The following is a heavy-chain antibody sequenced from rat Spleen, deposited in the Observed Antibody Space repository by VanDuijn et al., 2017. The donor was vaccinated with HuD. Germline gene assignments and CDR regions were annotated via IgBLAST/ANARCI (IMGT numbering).Heavy chain of an antibody. J-gene: IGHJ2*01. CDR2: ISYGDSSGHSST. Sequence: EVQLVESGGGLEQPGRSLKLSCAASGFTFSDYGVAWVRQAPTTGLEWVATISYGDSSGHSSTYYRDSVKGRFTISRANAKSTLYLQMNSLRSEDTATYYCTRVDTMGTEDYWGQGVMVTVSS. CDR1: GFTFSDYG. V-gene: IGHV5-29*01. CDR3: TRVDTMGTEDY. D-gene: IGHD1-7*01.